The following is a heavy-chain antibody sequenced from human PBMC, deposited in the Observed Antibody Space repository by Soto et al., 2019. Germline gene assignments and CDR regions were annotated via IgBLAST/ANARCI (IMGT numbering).Heavy chain of an antibody. Sequence: QVQLVESGGGVVQPGRSLRLSCAASGFTFSSYGMHWVRQAPGKGLEWVAVISYDGSNKYYADSVKGRFTISRDNSKNTLYLQMNSLRAEDTAVYYCAKGLSRVAATVYYFDYWGQGTLVTVYS. J-gene: IGHJ4*02. CDR3: AKGLSRVAATVYYFDY. CDR1: GFTFSSYG. D-gene: IGHD2-15*01. V-gene: IGHV3-30*18. CDR2: ISYDGSNK.